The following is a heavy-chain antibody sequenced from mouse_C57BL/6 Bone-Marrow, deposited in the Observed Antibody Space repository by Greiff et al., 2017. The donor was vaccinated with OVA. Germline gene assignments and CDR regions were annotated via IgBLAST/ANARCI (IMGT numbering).Heavy chain of an antibody. J-gene: IGHJ3*01. CDR1: GYTFTSYG. D-gene: IGHD2-10*02. CDR2: IYPRSGNT. Sequence: QVQLQQSGAELARPGASVKLSCKASGYTFTSYGISWVKQRTGQGLEWIGEIYPRSGNTYYNEKFKGKATLTADKSSSTAYMELRSLTSEDSAVYFCAREGYGSGPWFAYWGQGTLVTVSA. V-gene: IGHV1-81*01. CDR3: AREGYGSGPWFAY.